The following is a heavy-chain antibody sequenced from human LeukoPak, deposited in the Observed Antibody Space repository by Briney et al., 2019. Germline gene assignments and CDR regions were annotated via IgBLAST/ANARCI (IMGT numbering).Heavy chain of an antibody. D-gene: IGHD6-19*01. V-gene: IGHV4-59*01. CDR2: IYYSGST. Sequence: PSETLSLTCTVSGGSINTYFWSWIRQPPGKGLEWIGYIYYSGSTNYNPSLKSRVTISVDTSKNQFSLQLSSVPAADTAVYYCARGVTGGWYGDFQHWGQGTLVTVSS. CDR3: ARGVTGGWYGDFQH. J-gene: IGHJ1*01. CDR1: GGSINTYF.